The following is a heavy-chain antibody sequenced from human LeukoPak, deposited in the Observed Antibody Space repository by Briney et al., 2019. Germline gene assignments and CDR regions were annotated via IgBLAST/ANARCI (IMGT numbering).Heavy chain of an antibody. Sequence: PGGSLTLSCAASGFTFSSYAMSWVRQAPGKGLEWVSAISGSGGSTYYADSVKGRFTISRDNSKNTLYLQMNSLRAEDTAVYYCAKGEISSIAAFFGYWGQGTLVTVSS. CDR1: GFTFSSYA. CDR2: ISGSGGST. CDR3: AKGEISSIAAFFGY. J-gene: IGHJ4*02. V-gene: IGHV3-23*01. D-gene: IGHD6-6*01.